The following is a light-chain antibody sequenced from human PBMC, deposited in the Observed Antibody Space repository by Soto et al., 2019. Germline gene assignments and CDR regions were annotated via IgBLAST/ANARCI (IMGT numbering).Light chain of an antibody. CDR3: QQYGTSPFT. CDR2: GAS. CDR1: QSVSNNY. Sequence: EIVLTQSPGTLSLSPGERATLSCRASQSVSNNYLAWYQQKPGQAPRLLISGASNRDTGIPDRFSVSGSGTDFTLAISRLEPEDFAVYYCQQYGTSPFTVGPGTKVDLK. J-gene: IGKJ3*01. V-gene: IGKV3-20*01.